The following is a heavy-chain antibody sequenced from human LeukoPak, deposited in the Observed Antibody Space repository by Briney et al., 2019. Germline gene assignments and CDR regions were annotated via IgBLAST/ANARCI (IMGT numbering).Heavy chain of an antibody. V-gene: IGHV4-4*07. CDR1: GASISSYY. J-gene: IGHJ5*02. D-gene: IGHD4-11*01. Sequence: SSETLSLTCTVSGASISSYYWSWIRQPAGKALEWIGRIYVTGSTTYNPSLESRVTMSLDTSKNHFSLKLRSVTAADTAVYYCARDSVTTGEVKFDPWGQGTLVTVSP. CDR2: IYVTGST. CDR3: ARDSVTTGEVKFDP.